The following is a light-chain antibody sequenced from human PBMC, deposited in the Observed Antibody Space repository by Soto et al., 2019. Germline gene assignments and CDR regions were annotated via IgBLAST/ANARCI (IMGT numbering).Light chain of an antibody. CDR3: GSYASATLI. Sequence: QSALTQPASVSGSPGQSITISCTGTSSDIGAYDYVSWFQQYSGKAPTLIIYEVRFRPSGVSSRFSGSKSSNTASLTISGLQTEDEADYYCGSYASATLIFGGGTQLTVL. CDR2: EVR. V-gene: IGLV2-14*03. CDR1: SSDIGAYDY. J-gene: IGLJ2*01.